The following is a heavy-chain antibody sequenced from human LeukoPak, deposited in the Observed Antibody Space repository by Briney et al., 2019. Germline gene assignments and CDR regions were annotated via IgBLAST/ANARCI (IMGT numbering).Heavy chain of an antibody. D-gene: IGHD2-2*01. CDR1: GFTFSIAW. V-gene: IGHV3-15*01. J-gene: IGHJ4*02. CDR3: TTDWYAF. Sequence: PGGSLRLSYAASGFTFSIAWMSWVRQAPGKGLEWVGRIRSKTDSGTTDYAAPVKGRFTISRDDSKNTLYLQMNSLKAEDTAIYYCTTDWYAFWGQGTLVTVSS. CDR2: IRSKTDSGTT.